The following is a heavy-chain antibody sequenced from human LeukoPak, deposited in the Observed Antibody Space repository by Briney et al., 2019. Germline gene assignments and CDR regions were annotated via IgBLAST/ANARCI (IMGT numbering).Heavy chain of an antibody. CDR1: GFTFSSYW. Sequence: GSLRLSCAASGFTFSSYWMSWVRQAPGKGLEWIGEINHSGSTNYNPSLKSRVTISVDTSKNQFSLKLSSVTAADTAVYYCARVPIVVVPAAMGNWFDPWGQGTLVTVSS. CDR3: ARVPIVVVPAAMGNWFDP. V-gene: IGHV4-34*01. D-gene: IGHD2-2*01. CDR2: INHSGST. J-gene: IGHJ5*02.